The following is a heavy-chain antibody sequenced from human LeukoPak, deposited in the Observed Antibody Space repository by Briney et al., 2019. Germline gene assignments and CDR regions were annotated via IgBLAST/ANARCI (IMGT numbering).Heavy chain of an antibody. CDR1: GFTFSSYW. CDR3: ARDGFGTGSN. D-gene: IGHD3-16*01. V-gene: IGHV3-7*03. Sequence: GGSLRLSCAASGFTFSSYWMNWARQAPGKGLEWVANIKQDGSEKNYVDSVKGRFIISRDNAKNSLYLQMNTLRADDTAVYYCARDGFGTGSNWGQGILVTVSS. CDR2: IKQDGSEK. J-gene: IGHJ4*02.